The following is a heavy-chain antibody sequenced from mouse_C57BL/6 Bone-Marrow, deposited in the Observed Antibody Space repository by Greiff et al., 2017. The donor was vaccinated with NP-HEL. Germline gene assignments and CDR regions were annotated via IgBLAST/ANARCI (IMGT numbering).Heavy chain of an antibody. CDR3: ARDSNWDWYFDV. CDR2: ISDGGSYT. V-gene: IGHV5-4*01. D-gene: IGHD4-1*01. J-gene: IGHJ1*03. Sequence: EVMLVESGGGLVKPGGSLKLSCAASGFTFSSYAMSWVRQTPEKRLEWVATISDGGSYTYYPDNVKGRFTISRDNAKNNLYLQMSHLKSEDTAMYYCARDSNWDWYFDVWGTGTTVTVSS. CDR1: GFTFSSYA.